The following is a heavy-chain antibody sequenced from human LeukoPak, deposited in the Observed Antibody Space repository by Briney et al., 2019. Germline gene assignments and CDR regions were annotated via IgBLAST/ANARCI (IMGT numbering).Heavy chain of an antibody. Sequence: GGSLRLSCAASGFTFSSYSMNWVRQAPEKGLEWVSSISSSSGSIYYADSVKGRFTISRDNAKNSVYLQMNSLRAEDTAVYYCARDWNYFSCWGQGTLVTVSS. CDR1: GFTFSSYS. D-gene: IGHD1-1*01. V-gene: IGHV3-21*01. CDR3: ARDWNYFSC. J-gene: IGHJ4*02. CDR2: ISSSSGSI.